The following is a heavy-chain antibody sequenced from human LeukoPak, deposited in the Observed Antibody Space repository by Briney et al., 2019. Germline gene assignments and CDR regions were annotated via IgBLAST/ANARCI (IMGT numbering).Heavy chain of an antibody. D-gene: IGHD3-16*01. Sequence: GGSLRLSCAASGFTFSSYWMSWVRQAPGKGLEWVANIKQDGSESYSVDSVKGRFTFSRDNAKNSLYLQINSLRAEDTAVYYCARLGEHADFDYWGQGTLVTVSP. J-gene: IGHJ4*02. V-gene: IGHV3-7*01. CDR2: IKQDGSES. CDR1: GFTFSSYW. CDR3: ARLGEHADFDY.